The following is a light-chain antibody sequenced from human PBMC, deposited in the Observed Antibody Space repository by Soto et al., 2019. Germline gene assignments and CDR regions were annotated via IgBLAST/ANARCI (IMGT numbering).Light chain of an antibody. J-gene: IGKJ1*01. V-gene: IGKV1-39*01. CDR2: ATS. CDR3: QQSYSAPWT. Sequence: DIQMTQSPSSLSASVGDRVTITCRASQSITTYLNWYQQKPGKAPKFLIYATSSLQSGVPSRFSGSGSGTDLTLTISSLQPEDFATYYCQQSYSAPWTFGQGTKVDIK. CDR1: QSITTY.